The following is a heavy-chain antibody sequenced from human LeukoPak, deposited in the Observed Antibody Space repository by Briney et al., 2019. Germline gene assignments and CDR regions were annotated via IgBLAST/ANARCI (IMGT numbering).Heavy chain of an antibody. D-gene: IGHD6-6*01. V-gene: IGHV1-18*01. CDR2: IITYNGNT. J-gene: IGHJ4*02. Sequence: ASVKVSCKTSGYTFTSYGVSWVRQAPGQGLEWMGWIITYNGNTYYSQKLQGRVTMTTDTSTSTAYMELRSLRSDDTAVYYCARPNKAAQYGPFDYWGQGALVIVSS. CDR3: ARPNKAAQYGPFDY. CDR1: GYTFTSYG.